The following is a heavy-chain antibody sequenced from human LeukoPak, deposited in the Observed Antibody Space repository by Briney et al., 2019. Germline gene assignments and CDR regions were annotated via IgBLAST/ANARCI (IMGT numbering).Heavy chain of an antibody. CDR1: AFTFSTYW. J-gene: IGHJ4*02. Sequence: GGSLRLSCVASAFTFSTYWMSWVRQAPGKGLEWVANIKKDGSERYYVDSVKGRFTISRDNAKNSLYLQMDSLRAEDTAVYYCARVPTAGFYFDYWGQGTLVTVSS. CDR3: ARVPTAGFYFDY. D-gene: IGHD6-13*01. CDR2: IKKDGSER. V-gene: IGHV3-7*01.